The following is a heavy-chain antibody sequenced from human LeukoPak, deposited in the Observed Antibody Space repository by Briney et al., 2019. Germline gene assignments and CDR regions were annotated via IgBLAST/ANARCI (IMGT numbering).Heavy chain of an antibody. CDR2: IYVDATST. Sequence: GGSLRLSCEASVFTIRNYWMRWIRQVPGKGPVWVARIYVDATSTNYADSVKGRFTISRDNAKNTVYLQMDNLRRDDTGVYYCARDYEALSSGFNWFAPWGQGTLVTVSS. V-gene: IGHV3-74*01. J-gene: IGHJ5*02. D-gene: IGHD6-19*01. CDR1: VFTIRNYW. CDR3: ARDYEALSSGFNWFAP.